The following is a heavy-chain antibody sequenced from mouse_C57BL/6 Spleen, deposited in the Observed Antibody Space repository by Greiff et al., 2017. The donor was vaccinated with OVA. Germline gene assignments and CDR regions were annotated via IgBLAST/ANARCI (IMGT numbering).Heavy chain of an antibody. CDR1: GYTFTGYW. Sequence: QVQLQQSGAELMKPGASVKLSCKATGYTFTGYWLEWVKQRPGHGLEWIGEILPGSGSTNYNEKFKGKATFTADTSSNTAYMQLSSLTTEDSAIYYCAREAPMGYDGELYAMDYWGQGTSVTVSS. CDR2: ILPGSGST. CDR3: AREAPMGYDGELYAMDY. J-gene: IGHJ4*01. V-gene: IGHV1-9*01. D-gene: IGHD2-14*01.